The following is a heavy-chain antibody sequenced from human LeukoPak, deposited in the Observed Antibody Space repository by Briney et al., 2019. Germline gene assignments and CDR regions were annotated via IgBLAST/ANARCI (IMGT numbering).Heavy chain of an antibody. CDR1: GYSISRGYY. CDR2: IYHSGST. V-gene: IGHV4-38-2*01. CDR3: ARLRGPGIAVAGTFDY. D-gene: IGHD6-19*01. Sequence: SETLSLTCAVSGYSISRGYYWGWIRQPPGKGLEWIGSIYHSGSTYYNPSLKSRVTTSVDTSKNQFSLKLSSVTAADTAVYYCARLRGPGIAVAGTFDYWGQGTLVTVSS. J-gene: IGHJ4*02.